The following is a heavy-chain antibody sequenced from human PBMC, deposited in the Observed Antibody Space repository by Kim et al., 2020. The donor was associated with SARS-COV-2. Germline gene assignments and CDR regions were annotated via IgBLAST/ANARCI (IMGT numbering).Heavy chain of an antibody. CDR3: ARALVLEWFGGFDY. Sequence: GGSLRLSCAASGFTFSSYEMNWVRQAPGKGLEWVSYISSSGSTIYYADSVKGRFTISRDNAKNSLYLQMNSLRAEDTAVYYCARALVLEWFGGFDYWGQGTLVTVSS. J-gene: IGHJ4*02. CDR1: GFTFSSYE. D-gene: IGHD3-3*01. CDR2: ISSSGSTI. V-gene: IGHV3-48*03.